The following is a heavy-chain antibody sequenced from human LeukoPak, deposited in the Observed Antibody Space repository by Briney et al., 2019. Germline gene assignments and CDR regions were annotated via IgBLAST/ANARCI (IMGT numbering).Heavy chain of an antibody. J-gene: IGHJ4*02. CDR3: ARITYYYDSSGYYLGPGFDY. Sequence: SETLSLTCTVSGGSISSSSYYWGWIRQPPGKGLEWIGSIYYSGSTYYNPSLKGRVTISVDTSKNQFSLKLSSVTAADTAVYYCARITYYYDSSGYYLGPGFDYWGQGTLVTVSS. CDR1: GGSISSSSYY. V-gene: IGHV4-39*07. CDR2: IYYSGST. D-gene: IGHD3-22*01.